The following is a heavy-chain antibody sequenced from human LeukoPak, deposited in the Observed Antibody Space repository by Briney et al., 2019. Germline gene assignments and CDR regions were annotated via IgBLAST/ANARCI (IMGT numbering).Heavy chain of an antibody. CDR1: GFTFSSYG. CDR2: IRYDGSNK. CDR3: ARGSTVTFPFDY. J-gene: IGHJ4*02. V-gene: IGHV3-30*02. Sequence: QPGGSLRLSCAASGFTFSSYGMHWVRQAPGKGLEWVAFIRYDGSNKYYADSVKGRFTISRDNSKNTLYPQMNSLRAEDTAVYYCARGSTVTFPFDYWGQGTLVTVSS. D-gene: IGHD4-17*01.